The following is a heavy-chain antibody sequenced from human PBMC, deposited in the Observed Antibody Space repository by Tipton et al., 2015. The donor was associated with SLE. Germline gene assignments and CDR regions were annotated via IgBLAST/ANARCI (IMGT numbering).Heavy chain of an antibody. D-gene: IGHD2-15*01. CDR1: GGSISSYY. V-gene: IGHV4-4*07. CDR3: AGSGGDTWYFDL. Sequence: TLSLTCTVSGGSISSYYWSWIRQPAGKGLEWIGRIYTSGSTNYNPALKSRVTMSVDTSKNQFSLKLSSVTAADTAVYYCAGSGGDTWYFDLWGRGTLVTVSS. J-gene: IGHJ2*01. CDR2: IYTSGST.